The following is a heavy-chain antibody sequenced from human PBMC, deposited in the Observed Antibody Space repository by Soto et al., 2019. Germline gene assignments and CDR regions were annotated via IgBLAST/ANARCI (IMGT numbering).Heavy chain of an antibody. CDR1: GFTFSSYA. J-gene: IGHJ6*02. CDR2: ISGSGGST. V-gene: IGHV3-23*01. Sequence: GGSLRLSCAASGFTFSSYAMSWVRQAPGKGLEWVSAISGSGGSTYYADSVKGRFTTSRDNSKNTLYLQMNSLRAEDTAVYYCAKPNVLRFLEWLPDYYYYGMDVWGQGTTVTVSS. CDR3: AKPNVLRFLEWLPDYYYYGMDV. D-gene: IGHD3-3*01.